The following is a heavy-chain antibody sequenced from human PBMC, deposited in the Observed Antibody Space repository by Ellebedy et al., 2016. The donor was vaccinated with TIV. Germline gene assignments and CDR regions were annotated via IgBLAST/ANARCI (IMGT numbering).Heavy chain of an antibody. J-gene: IGHJ4*02. CDR2: IVVGSGNT. CDR1: GFTFTNSA. CDR3: AAESYGDYVGYFDY. Sequence: SVKVSXKASGFTFTNSAVQWVRQARGQRLEWTGWIVVGSGNTNYAQKFQERVTITRDLSTSTAYMELSSLRSEDTAVYYCAAESYGDYVGYFDYWGQGTLVTVSS. D-gene: IGHD4-17*01. V-gene: IGHV1-58*01.